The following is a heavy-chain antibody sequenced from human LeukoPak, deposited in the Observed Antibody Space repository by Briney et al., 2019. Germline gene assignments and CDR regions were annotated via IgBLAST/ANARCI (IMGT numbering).Heavy chain of an antibody. Sequence: GGSLRLSCAASGFTFSSYGMHWVRQAPGKGLEWVAVISYDGSNKYYADSVKGRFTISRDNSKNTLYLQMNSLRAEDTAVYYCAKDSVKADCSGCVDYWGQGTLVTVSS. D-gene: IGHD6-19*01. CDR1: GFTFSSYG. V-gene: IGHV3-30*18. J-gene: IGHJ4*02. CDR3: AKDSVKADCSGCVDY. CDR2: ISYDGSNK.